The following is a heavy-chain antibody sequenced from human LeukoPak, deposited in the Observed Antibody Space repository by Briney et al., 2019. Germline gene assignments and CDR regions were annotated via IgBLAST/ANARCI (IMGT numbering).Heavy chain of an antibody. V-gene: IGHV1-69*06. Sequence: GASVKVSCKASGGTFSSYAISWVRQAPGQGLEWMGGIIPIFGTANYAQKFQGRVTITADKSTSTAYMELSSLRSEDTAVYYCASSIAAAGTDYWGQGTLVTVSS. CDR2: IIPIFGTA. J-gene: IGHJ4*02. CDR1: GGTFSSYA. D-gene: IGHD6-13*01. CDR3: ASSIAAAGTDY.